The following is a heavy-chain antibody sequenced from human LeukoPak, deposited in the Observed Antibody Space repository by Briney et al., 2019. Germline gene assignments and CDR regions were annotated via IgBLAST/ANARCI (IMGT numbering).Heavy chain of an antibody. D-gene: IGHD5-12*01. J-gene: IGHJ4*02. Sequence: GGSLRLSCAASGFTFSNAWMSWVRQAPGKGLEWVGRIKSKTDGGTTDYAAPVKGRFTISRDDSKNTLYLQMNSLKTEDTAAYYCTTDHVDIVATMMGVDYWGQGTLVTVSS. V-gene: IGHV3-15*01. CDR2: IKSKTDGGTT. CDR3: TTDHVDIVATMMGVDY. CDR1: GFTFSNAW.